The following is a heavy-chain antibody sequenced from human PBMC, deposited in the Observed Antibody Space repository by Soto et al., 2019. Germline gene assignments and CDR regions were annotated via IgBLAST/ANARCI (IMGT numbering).Heavy chain of an antibody. CDR1: GFTFSSYS. CDR3: ARDSVQLERRVDFDY. Sequence: EVQLVESGGGLVKPGGSLRLSCAASGFTFSSYSMNWVRQAPGKGLEWVSSISSSSSYIYYADSVNGRFTISRDNAKNSLYLQMNSLRAEDTAVYYCARDSVQLERRVDFDYWGQGTLVTVSS. J-gene: IGHJ4*02. CDR2: ISSSSSYI. V-gene: IGHV3-21*01. D-gene: IGHD1-1*01.